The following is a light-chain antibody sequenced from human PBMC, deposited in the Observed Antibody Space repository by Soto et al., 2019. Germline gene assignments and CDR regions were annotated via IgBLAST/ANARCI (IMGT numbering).Light chain of an antibody. CDR1: QDINIY. CDR2: SAS. J-gene: IGKJ1*01. V-gene: IGKV1-9*01. CDR3: QHYNSYSEA. Sequence: DIQMTQSPSSVSASIGDTVTITCRASQDINIYLNWYQQKPGEVPRLLIYSASTLHSGVPSRFSGSGSGTEFTLTISSLQPEDFATYYCQHYNSYSEAFGQGTKVDI.